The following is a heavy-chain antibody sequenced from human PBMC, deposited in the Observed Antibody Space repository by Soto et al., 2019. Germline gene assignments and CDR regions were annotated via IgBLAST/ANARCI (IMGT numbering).Heavy chain of an antibody. V-gene: IGHV4-4*07. CDR1: GGTLSGYY. CDR2: IYSSGST. J-gene: IGHJ5*02. CDR3: ARGQRFSDWFDP. Sequence: PSETLSLTCTVTGGTLSGYYWTWIRQSAGGGLEWIGRIYSSGSTNYTPSLKSRVTISLDTSMSHFSLRLRSVSAADTAVYYCARGQRFSDWFDPWGQGTLVTVSS. D-gene: IGHD3-3*01.